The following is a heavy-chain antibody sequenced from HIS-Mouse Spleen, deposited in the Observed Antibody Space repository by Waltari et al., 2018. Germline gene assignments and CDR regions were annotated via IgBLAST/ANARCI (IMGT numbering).Heavy chain of an antibody. D-gene: IGHD1-26*01. Sequence: QLQLQESGPGLVKPSETLSLTCTVSGGSIRSSSYYWGWFRQPPGKGLEWIGNIYYRGSTYYNPSLKSRVTISVDTSKNQFSLKLSSVTAADTAVYYCARSSGSGATHYWGQGTLVTVSS. CDR1: GGSIRSSSYY. CDR3: ARSSGSGATHY. J-gene: IGHJ4*02. CDR2: IYYRGST. V-gene: IGHV4-39*07.